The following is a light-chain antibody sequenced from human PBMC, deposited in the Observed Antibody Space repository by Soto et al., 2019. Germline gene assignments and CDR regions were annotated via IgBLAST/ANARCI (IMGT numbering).Light chain of an antibody. V-gene: IGKV3-15*01. Sequence: EIVMTQSPATLSGSPGGRATLSCRASQSVSSNLAWYQQKPGLAPRLLIYGASARATGIPARFSGSGSGTEFTLTISSLQSEDFAVYYCQQYKNWPPITFGQGTRLEIK. CDR2: GAS. J-gene: IGKJ5*01. CDR3: QQYKNWPPIT. CDR1: QSVSSN.